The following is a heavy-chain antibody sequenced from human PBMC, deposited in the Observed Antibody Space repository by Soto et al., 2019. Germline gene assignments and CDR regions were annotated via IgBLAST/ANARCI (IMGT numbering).Heavy chain of an antibody. J-gene: IGHJ4*02. V-gene: IGHV3-74*01. CDR3: ARELASYNDY. CDR2: IDGDGSRT. D-gene: IGHD1-1*01. CDR1: GSTFSAYW. Sequence: EVQLVESGGGLVQPGGSLRLSVAASGSTFSAYWMPWVRQAPGKGLVWVSRIDGDGSRTNYADSVKGRFTISRDNAKNTLYLQMNSLRAEDTAVYYCARELASYNDYWGQGTLVTVSS.